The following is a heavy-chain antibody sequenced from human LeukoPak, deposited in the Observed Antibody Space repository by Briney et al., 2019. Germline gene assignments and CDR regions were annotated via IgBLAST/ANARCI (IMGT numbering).Heavy chain of an antibody. V-gene: IGHV3-11*04. D-gene: IGHD3-10*01. CDR1: GFTFSDYY. CDR2: ISSSGSTS. CDR3: ARDLGSGNYYMDV. J-gene: IGHJ6*03. Sequence: GVSLRLSCAASGFTFSDYYMSWIRQAPGKGLEWVSYISSSGSTSYYADSVEGRITISRDNAKNSLYLQMNSLRAEDTAVYYCARDLGSGNYYMDVWGKGTTVTVSS.